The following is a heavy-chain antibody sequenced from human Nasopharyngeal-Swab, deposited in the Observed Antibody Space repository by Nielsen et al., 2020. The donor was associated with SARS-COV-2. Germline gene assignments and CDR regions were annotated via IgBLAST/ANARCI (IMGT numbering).Heavy chain of an antibody. D-gene: IGHD3-22*01. V-gene: IGHV1-46*01. CDR2: INPSGGST. CDR3: ARQYDYYDSSGHSHYYYYGMDV. J-gene: IGHJ6*02. Sequence: ASVKVSCKASGYTFTSYYMHWVRQAPGQGLEWMGIINPSGGSTSYAQKFQGRVTMTRDTSISTAYMELSRLRSDDTAVYYCARQYDYYDSSGHSHYYYYGMDVWGQGTTVTVSS. CDR1: GYTFTSYY.